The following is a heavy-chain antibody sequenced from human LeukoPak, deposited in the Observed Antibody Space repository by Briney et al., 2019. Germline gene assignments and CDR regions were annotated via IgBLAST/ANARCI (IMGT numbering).Heavy chain of an antibody. CDR2: ISTSSRTI. V-gene: IGHV3-48*02. D-gene: IGHD6-19*01. J-gene: IGHJ5*02. CDR3: ARDHIAVAGNNWFDP. Sequence: QAGGSLRLSCAASGFTFSSYAFNWVRQAPGKGLEWVSYISTSSRTIYYADSVKGRFTISRDNAKNSLYLQMNSLRDEDTAMYYCARDHIAVAGNNWFDPWGQGTLVTVSS. CDR1: GFTFSSYA.